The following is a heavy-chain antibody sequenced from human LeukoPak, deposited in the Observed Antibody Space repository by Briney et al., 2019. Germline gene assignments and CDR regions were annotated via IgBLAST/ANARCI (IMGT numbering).Heavy chain of an antibody. J-gene: IGHJ2*01. CDR1: GFAFSSHT. CDR3: ARGRVNWFFDL. CDR2: ITSSGGSA. Sequence: GGSLGLSCAASGFAFSSHTMTWVRQAPGKGLEWVSAITSSGGSANYAESVRGRFTISRDNPKNTLYLQMNSLRVEDTAVYYCARGRVNWFFDLWGRGTLVTVSS. D-gene: IGHD4-11*01. V-gene: IGHV3-23*01.